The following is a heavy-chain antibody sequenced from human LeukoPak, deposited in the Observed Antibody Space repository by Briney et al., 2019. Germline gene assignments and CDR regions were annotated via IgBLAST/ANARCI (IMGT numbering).Heavy chain of an antibody. V-gene: IGHV4-4*07. J-gene: IGHJ5*02. CDR3: ARDPGTTGEVKFDP. CDR1: GGSISSYY. CDR2: IYGSGST. D-gene: IGHD4-17*01. Sequence: SETLSLTCTVSGGSISSYYWSWIRQPAGKGLEWIGRIYGSGSTDYNPSLESRVTMSIDTSKNQFSLNLISVTAADTAVYYCARDPGTTGEVKFDPWGQGTLVTVSS.